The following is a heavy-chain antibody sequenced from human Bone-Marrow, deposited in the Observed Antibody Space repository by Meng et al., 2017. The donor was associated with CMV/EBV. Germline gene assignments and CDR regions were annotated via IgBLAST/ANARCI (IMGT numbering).Heavy chain of an antibody. J-gene: IGHJ4*02. D-gene: IGHD6-13*01. CDR2: IYYSGST. V-gene: IGHV4-30-4*08. Sequence: LRLSCTVSGGSISSGGYYWSWIRQPPGKGLEWIGYIYYSGSTYYNPSLKSRVTISVDTSKNQFSLKLSSVTAADTAVYYCARDRNNLEQQLVDAFFDYWGQGPLVTVSS. CDR3: ARDRNNLEQQLVDAFFDY. CDR1: GGSISSGGYY.